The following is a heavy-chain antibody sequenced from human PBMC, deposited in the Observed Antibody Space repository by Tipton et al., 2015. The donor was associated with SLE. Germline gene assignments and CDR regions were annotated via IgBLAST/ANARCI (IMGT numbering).Heavy chain of an antibody. Sequence: TLSLTCTVSGGSISSYYWSWIRQPPGKGLEWIGYIYYSGGTNYNPSLKSRVTISVDTSKNQFSLKLSSVTAADTAVYYCARVHGYSYGYWFDPWGQGTLVTVSS. CDR3: ARVHGYSYGYWFDP. V-gene: IGHV4-59*01. CDR2: IYYSGGT. CDR1: GGSISSYY. D-gene: IGHD5-18*01. J-gene: IGHJ5*02.